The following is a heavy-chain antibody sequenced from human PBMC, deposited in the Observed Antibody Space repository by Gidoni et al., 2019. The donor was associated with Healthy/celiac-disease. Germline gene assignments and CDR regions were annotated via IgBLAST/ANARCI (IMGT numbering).Heavy chain of an antibody. CDR3: ESSTMVRGAMLLDY. J-gene: IGHJ4*02. V-gene: IGHV4-39*01. Sequence: QLQLQESGPGLVKPSETLSLPCPVSGGSITISSYYWGWIRQPPGEGLEWIGSIYYSGRTYYNSSLNRRVTISVDTSKKQFSLKLSSVNDADTAVYYCESSTMVRGAMLLDYWGQGTLVTVSS. CDR1: GGSITISSYY. CDR2: IYYSGRT. D-gene: IGHD3-10*01.